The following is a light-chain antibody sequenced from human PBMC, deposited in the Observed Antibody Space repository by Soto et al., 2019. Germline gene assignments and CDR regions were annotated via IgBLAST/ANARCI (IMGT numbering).Light chain of an antibody. CDR2: GAS. V-gene: IGKV3-20*01. Sequence: EIVLTQSPGTLSLSPGESATLSCKASESIYINSFAWYYQKPGQPPRLLIYGASTRATGIPDRFSGSGSGTDFVLSIDRLEVEDSGIDYCQQYGASPFTFGPGTRVDSK. CDR3: QQYGASPFT. CDR1: ESIYINS. J-gene: IGKJ3*01.